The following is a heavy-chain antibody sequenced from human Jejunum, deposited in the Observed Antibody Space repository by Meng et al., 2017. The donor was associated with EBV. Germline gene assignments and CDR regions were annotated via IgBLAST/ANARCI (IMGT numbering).Heavy chain of an antibody. CDR1: GDSITRGVYL. V-gene: IGHV4-30-2*01. J-gene: IGHJ4*02. Sequence: QLPLQESGSGLVKTSQTLSLTCAVSGDSITRGVYLWSWIRQPPGKGLGWIGNIYHIGSTYYNPSLKSRVTISVDRSKNQFSLKLTSVTAADTAVYYCARGGPDFGDYVPFDYWGQGTLVTVSS. D-gene: IGHD4-17*01. CDR3: ARGGPDFGDYVPFDY. CDR2: IYHIGST.